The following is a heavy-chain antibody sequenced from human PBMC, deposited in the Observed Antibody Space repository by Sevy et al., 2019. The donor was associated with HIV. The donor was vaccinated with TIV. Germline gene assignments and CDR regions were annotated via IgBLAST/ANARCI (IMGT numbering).Heavy chain of an antibody. J-gene: IGHJ4*02. D-gene: IGHD4-17*01. CDR3: AQTGHYGDY. CDR2: IYYSGST. V-gene: IGHV4-30-4*01. CDR1: GGSISSGDYY. Sequence: SETLSLTCTVSGGSISSGDYYWSWVRQAPGKGLEWIGYIYYSGSTYYNPSLKSRVTISVDTSKNQFSLKLSSVTAAYTAVYYCAQTGHYGDYWGQGTLVTVSS.